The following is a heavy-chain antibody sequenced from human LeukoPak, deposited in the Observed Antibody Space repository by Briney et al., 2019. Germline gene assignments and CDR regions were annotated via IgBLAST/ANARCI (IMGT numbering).Heavy chain of an antibody. J-gene: IGHJ3*02. V-gene: IGHV4-59*01. CDR2: IYYSGST. CDR3: ARDKRVGATILNAFDI. Sequence: PSETLSLTCTVSGGSISSYYWSWIRQPPGKGLEWIGYIYYSGSTNYNPSLKSRVTISVDTSKNQFSLKLSSVTAADTVVYYCARDKRVGATILNAFDIWGQGTMVTVSS. CDR1: GGSISSYY. D-gene: IGHD1-26*01.